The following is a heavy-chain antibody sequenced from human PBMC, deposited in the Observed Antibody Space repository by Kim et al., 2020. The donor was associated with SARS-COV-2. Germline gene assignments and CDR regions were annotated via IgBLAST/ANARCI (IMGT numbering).Heavy chain of an antibody. J-gene: IGHJ6*01. D-gene: IGHD3-3*01. CDR1: GGSISSGDYY. CDR2: IYYSGST. Sequence: SETLSLTCTVSGGSISSGDYYWSWIRQHQGKGLEWIGYIYYSGSTYYNPSLKSRVTISVDTSKNQFSLKLSSLTHADTALYYCARVPYGSHLITIYRYG. CDR3: ARVPYGSHLITIYRYG. V-gene: IGHV4-31*03.